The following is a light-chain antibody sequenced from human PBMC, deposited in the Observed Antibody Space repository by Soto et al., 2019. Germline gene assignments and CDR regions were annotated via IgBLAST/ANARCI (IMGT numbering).Light chain of an antibody. Sequence: QSALTQPPSASGSPGQSVTISCTGTSSDVGGYNYVSWYQQHPGKAPKLVIYEVSKRPSGVPDRFSGSKSGNTASLTVSGLQAEDEADYYCSSFAGISTVFGPGTKVTVL. V-gene: IGLV2-8*01. CDR1: SSDVGGYNY. J-gene: IGLJ1*01. CDR2: EVS. CDR3: SSFAGISTV.